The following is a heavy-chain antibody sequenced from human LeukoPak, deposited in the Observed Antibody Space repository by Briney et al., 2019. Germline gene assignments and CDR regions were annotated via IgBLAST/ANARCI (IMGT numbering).Heavy chain of an antibody. J-gene: IGHJ4*02. D-gene: IGHD3-10*01. CDR1: GITFSTYG. V-gene: IGHV3-30*02. CDR2: IRYDGSNK. Sequence: GGSLSLSCAASGITFSTYGMHWVRQAPGKGLEWVAFIRYDGSNKYYADSVKGRFTISRDNSKNTLYLQMNSLRSEDTAMFYCAKTLPYGAGSFDYWGQGTLVTVSS. CDR3: AKTLPYGAGSFDY.